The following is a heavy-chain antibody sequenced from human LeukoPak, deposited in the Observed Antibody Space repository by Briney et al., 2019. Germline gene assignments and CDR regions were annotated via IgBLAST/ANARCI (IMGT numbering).Heavy chain of an antibody. CDR1: GGSISSYY. D-gene: IGHD2-15*01. J-gene: IGHJ5*01. V-gene: IGHV4-4*07. CDR2: IYTSGST. Sequence: PSETLSLTCTVSGGSISSYYWSWIRQPAGKGLEWIGRIYTSGSTNYNPSLKRRVTISVDTSKNQFSLKLSSVTAADTAVYYCARVTQVLVAALGNWFDSWGQGTLVTVSS. CDR3: ARVTQVLVAALGNWFDS.